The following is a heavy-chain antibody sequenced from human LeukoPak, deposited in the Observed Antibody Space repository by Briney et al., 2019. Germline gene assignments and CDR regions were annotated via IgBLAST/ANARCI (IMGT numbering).Heavy chain of an antibody. CDR2: INSDGSRT. CDR3: ARDPLLYETTVTTNWFDP. D-gene: IGHD4-17*01. Sequence: GGSLRLSCAASVFTLSSNWMHWVRHTPGKGLVWVSRINSDGSRTRYADSVKGRFTISRDNAKNTLYLQMNSLRAEDTAVYYCARDPLLYETTVTTNWFDPWGQGTLVTVSS. CDR1: VFTLSSNW. J-gene: IGHJ5*02. V-gene: IGHV3-74*01.